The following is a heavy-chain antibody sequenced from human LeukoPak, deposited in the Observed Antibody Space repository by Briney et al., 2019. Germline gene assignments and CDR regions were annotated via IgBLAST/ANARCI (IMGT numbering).Heavy chain of an antibody. CDR1: GFTFSSYG. D-gene: IGHD3-22*01. V-gene: IGHV3-23*01. CDR3: ANLMYYYDSSGYPY. CDR2: ISGSGGST. J-gene: IGHJ4*02. Sequence: GRSLRLSCAASGFTFSSYGMHWVRQAPGKGLEWVSAISGSGGSTYYADSVKGRFTISRDNSKNTLYLQMNSLRAEDTAVYYCANLMYYYDSSGYPYWGQGTLVTVSS.